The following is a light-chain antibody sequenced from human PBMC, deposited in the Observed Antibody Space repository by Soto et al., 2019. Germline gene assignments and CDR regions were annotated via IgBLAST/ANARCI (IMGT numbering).Light chain of an antibody. Sequence: DIQMTQSPSTLSASVGDRVTITCRASQSISSWLAWYQQKPGKAPRLLIHDASHLERGVPSRFSGSGSGTAFTLTISDLQPDDLATYYCQQYNSFWTSGQGTKVE. CDR2: DAS. CDR1: QSISSW. V-gene: IGKV1-5*01. J-gene: IGKJ1*01. CDR3: QQYNSFWT.